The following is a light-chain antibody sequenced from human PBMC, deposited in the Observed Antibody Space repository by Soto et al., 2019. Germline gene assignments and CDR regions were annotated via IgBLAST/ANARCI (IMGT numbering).Light chain of an antibody. J-gene: IGLJ3*02. V-gene: IGLV1-47*01. Sequence: QSVLTQPPSASGTPGQRVTISCSGSSSNIGSYYVYWYQQLPGTAPKLLIYRNNQRPSGVPDRFSGSKSGTSASLAISGLRSEDEADYYCAAWDDSLGGPVFGGGTKLTVL. CDR3: AAWDDSLGGPV. CDR1: SSNIGSYY. CDR2: RNN.